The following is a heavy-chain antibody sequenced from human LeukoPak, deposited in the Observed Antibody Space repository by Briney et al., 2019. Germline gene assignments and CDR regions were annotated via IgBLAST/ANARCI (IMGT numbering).Heavy chain of an antibody. D-gene: IGHD1-26*01. CDR1: GFTFSGYA. CDR3: AKDACNSGGSFCNFDY. V-gene: IGHV3-23*01. CDR2: ITGSGDYT. Sequence: GSLRLSCAASGFTFSGYAMTWVRQAPGKGLEWVSSITGSGDYTYYIDSVKGRFTISRDNSKNTLYLHMSTLRAEDTAVYYCAKDACNSGGSFCNFDYWGQGTLVTVSS. J-gene: IGHJ4*02.